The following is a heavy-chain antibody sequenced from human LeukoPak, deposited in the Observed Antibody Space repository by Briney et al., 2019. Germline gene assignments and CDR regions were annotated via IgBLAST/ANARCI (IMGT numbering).Heavy chain of an antibody. CDR2: INPNSGGT. D-gene: IGHD2-2*01. CDR3: AREGERGYCDSTSCSPLDY. Sequence: ASVKVSCRASGYTFTGYYMHWVRQAPGQGLEWMGWINPNSGGTNYAQKFQGRVTMTRDTSISTAYMELSRLRSDDTAVYYCAREGERGYCDSTSCSPLDYWGQGTLVTVSS. J-gene: IGHJ4*02. CDR1: GYTFTGYY. V-gene: IGHV1-2*02.